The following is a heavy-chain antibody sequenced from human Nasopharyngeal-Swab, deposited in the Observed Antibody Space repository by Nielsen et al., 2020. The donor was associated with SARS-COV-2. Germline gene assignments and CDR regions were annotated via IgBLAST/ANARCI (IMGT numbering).Heavy chain of an antibody. CDR2: IKTSGDTI. V-gene: IGHV3-11*01. CDR3: ARTPQLWSLYFDY. J-gene: IGHJ4*02. D-gene: IGHD5-18*01. Sequence: RQAPGKGLEWVSYIKTSGDTISYADSVKGRFTISRDNAKNSLYLQMDSLRAEDTVMYYCARTPQLWSLYFDYWGQGTLVTVSS.